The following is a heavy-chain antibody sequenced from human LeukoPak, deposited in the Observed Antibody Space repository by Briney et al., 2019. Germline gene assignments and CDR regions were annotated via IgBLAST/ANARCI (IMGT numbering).Heavy chain of an antibody. CDR2: IIPILRTA. Sequence: SVKVSCKASGGTFSTFAISWVRQAPGQGPEWMGGIIPILRTANYAQKFQGRVTITADESTSTAYMELSSLRSEDTAMYFCATSPTRASLGYWGQGTPVTVSS. J-gene: IGHJ4*02. V-gene: IGHV1-69*01. CDR3: ATSPTRASLGY. CDR1: GGTFSTFA. D-gene: IGHD5-12*01.